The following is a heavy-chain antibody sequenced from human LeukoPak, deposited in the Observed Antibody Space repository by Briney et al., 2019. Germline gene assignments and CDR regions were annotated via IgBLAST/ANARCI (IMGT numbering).Heavy chain of an antibody. J-gene: IGHJ6*03. CDR2: IIPSDGFT. Sequence: ASVKVPCKASGYTFSSYYVHWVRQAPGQGLEWMGMIIPSDGFTSYAQKFQGRVTMTRDMSTSTVYMELSSLRSEDTAVYYCARLARYSWSPISPLYYYYYMDVWGKGTTVTVSS. V-gene: IGHV1-46*01. CDR3: ARLARYSWSPISPLYYYYYMDV. CDR1: GYTFSSYY. D-gene: IGHD1-26*01.